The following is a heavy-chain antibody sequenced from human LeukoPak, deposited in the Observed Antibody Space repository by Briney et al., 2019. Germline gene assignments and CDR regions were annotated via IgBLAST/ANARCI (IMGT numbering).Heavy chain of an antibody. V-gene: IGHV4-39*01. D-gene: IGHD3-22*01. J-gene: IGHJ4*02. CDR2: MYYSGST. Sequence: ASETLSLTCTVSGDSISSSSYYWGWIRQPPGKGLEWIGSMYYSGSTYYNPSLKSRVTISVDTSKNQFSLKLSSVTAADTAVYYCASREDDSRVYWGQGTLVTVSS. CDR3: ASREDDSRVY. CDR1: GDSISSSSYY.